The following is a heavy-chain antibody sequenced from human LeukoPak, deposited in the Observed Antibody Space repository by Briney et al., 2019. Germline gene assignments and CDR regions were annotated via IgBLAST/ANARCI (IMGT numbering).Heavy chain of an antibody. J-gene: IGHJ4*02. D-gene: IGHD6-19*01. CDR1: GDSISNYS. V-gene: IGHV4-59*01. CDR2: MYNRGST. CDR3: ARAEKAVTGTLDY. Sequence: SETLSLTCTVSGDSISNYSWSWIRQSPGKELEWIGYMYNRGSTIYNPSLKSRVTISTDTSKNQFSLRLTSVTAADTAVYYCARAEKAVTGTLDYWGQGTLITVSS.